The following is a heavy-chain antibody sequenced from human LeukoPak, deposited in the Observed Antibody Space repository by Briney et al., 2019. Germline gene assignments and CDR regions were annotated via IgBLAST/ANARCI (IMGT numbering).Heavy chain of an antibody. J-gene: IGHJ6*02. CDR3: ASRVGPLFYYYYGMDV. Sequence: GGSLRLSCAASGFTVSGNYMSWVRQAPGKGLEWVSVIYSSANTYYADSVKGRFTISRDNSKNTLYLQMNSLRAEDTAVYYCASRVGPLFYYYYGMDVWGQGTTVTVSS. CDR1: GFTVSGNY. V-gene: IGHV3-53*01. D-gene: IGHD3-3*01. CDR2: IYSSANT.